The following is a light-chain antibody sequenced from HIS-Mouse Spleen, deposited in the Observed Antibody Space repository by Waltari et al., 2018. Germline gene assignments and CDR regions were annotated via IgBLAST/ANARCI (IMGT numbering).Light chain of an antibody. J-gene: IGLJ3*02. V-gene: IGLV3-19*01. Sequence: SSELPQDPAVSVALGQTVSITCHGDSPRSYYASWYQQKPGQAPVLVTYGKNNRPSGIPDRFSGSSSGNTASLTITGAQAEDEADYYCNSRDSSGNHWVFGGGTKLTVL. CDR2: GKN. CDR1: SPRSYY. CDR3: NSRDSSGNHWV.